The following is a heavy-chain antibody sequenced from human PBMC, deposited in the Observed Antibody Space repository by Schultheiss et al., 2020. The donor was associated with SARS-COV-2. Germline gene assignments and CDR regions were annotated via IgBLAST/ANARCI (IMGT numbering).Heavy chain of an antibody. CDR1: GFTFSSYA. J-gene: IGHJ3*02. D-gene: IGHD3-22*01. CDR2: ISGSGGST. V-gene: IGHV3-23*01. Sequence: GGSLRLSCAASGFTFSSYAMSWVRQAPGKGLEWVSAISGSGGSTYYADSVKGRFTISRDNAKNSLYLQMNSLRAEDTALYYCAKVVRPYYYDSSGYYPHAFDIWGQGTMVTVSS. CDR3: AKVVRPYYYDSSGYYPHAFDI.